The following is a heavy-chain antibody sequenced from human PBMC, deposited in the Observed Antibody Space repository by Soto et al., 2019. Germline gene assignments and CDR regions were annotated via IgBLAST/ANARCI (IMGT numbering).Heavy chain of an antibody. Sequence: STKLGSAACRVTFYTYGMTGARQTPGKGLEWISYITSSGSGIYSAASVKGRFTISRDTARYSLYLQMDSLRAEDTAVYHYTRDPLALDSWAQRTVVTVYS. CDR2: ITSSGSGI. CDR1: RVTFYTYG. D-gene: IGHD2-21*01. J-gene: IGHJ4*02. V-gene: IGHV3-48*01. CDR3: TRDPLALDS.